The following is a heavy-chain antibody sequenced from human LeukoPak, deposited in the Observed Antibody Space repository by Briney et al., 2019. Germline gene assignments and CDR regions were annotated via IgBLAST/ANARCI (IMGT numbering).Heavy chain of an antibody. V-gene: IGHV4-59*08. CDR2: IYYSGST. Sequence: SETLSLTCTVSGGSISSYYWSWIRQPPGKGLEWIGYIYYSGSTNYNPSLKSRVTISVDTSKNQLSLKLSSVTAADTAVYYCARHVTFGGVIVRYFDYWGQGTLVTVSS. D-gene: IGHD3-16*02. J-gene: IGHJ4*02. CDR1: GGSISSYY. CDR3: ARHVTFGGVIVRYFDY.